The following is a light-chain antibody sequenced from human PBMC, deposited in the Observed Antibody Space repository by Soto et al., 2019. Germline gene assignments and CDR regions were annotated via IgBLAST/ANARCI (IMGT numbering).Light chain of an antibody. V-gene: IGKV1-27*01. J-gene: IGKJ4*01. CDR3: QKFSAVPT. CDR1: QAIYNY. Sequence: DIQMTQSPSSLSASVGDRVTITCRASQAIYNYLAWYQQKPGKVPTLLISAASTLQSGVPSRFSDSGSGTDFTLTISSPQPEDVATYYCQKFSAVPTFGGGTKVEI. CDR2: AAS.